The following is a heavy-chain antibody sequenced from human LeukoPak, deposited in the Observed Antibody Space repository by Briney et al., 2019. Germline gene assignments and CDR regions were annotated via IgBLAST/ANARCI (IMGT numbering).Heavy chain of an antibody. D-gene: IGHD2-21*02. CDR2: FDPEDGET. CDR1: GYTLTELS. V-gene: IGHV1-24*01. Sequence: ASVKVSCKVSGYTLTELSMHWVRQAPGKGLEWMGGFDPEDGETIYAQKFQGRVTMTEDTSTDTAYMELSSLRSEDTAVYYCATLGALLAYCGGDCYFYWGQGTLVTVSS. CDR3: ATLGALLAYCGGDCYFY. J-gene: IGHJ4*02.